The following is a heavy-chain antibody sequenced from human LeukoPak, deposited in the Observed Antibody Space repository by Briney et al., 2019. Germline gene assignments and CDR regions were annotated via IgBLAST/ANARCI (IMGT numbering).Heavy chain of an antibody. CDR1: GYTFTSYA. CDR2: INAGNGNT. D-gene: IGHD2-21*02. J-gene: IGHJ4*02. Sequence: ASVKVSCKASGYTFTSYAMHWVRQAPGQRLEGMGWINAGNGNTKYSQKFQGRVTITRDTSASTAYMELSSLRSEDTAVYYCARGGALGGYCGGDCYPITFDYWGQGTLVTVSS. V-gene: IGHV1-3*01. CDR3: ARGGALGGYCGGDCYPITFDY.